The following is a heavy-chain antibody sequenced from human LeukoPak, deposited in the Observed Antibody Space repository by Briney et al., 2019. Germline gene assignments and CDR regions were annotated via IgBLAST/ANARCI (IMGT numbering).Heavy chain of an antibody. Sequence: GGSLRLSCAASGFTLSSYAMSWVRQAPGKGLEWVSAISGSGGSTYYADSVKGRFTISRDHSKNTLYLQMNSLRAEDTAVYYCATGLSGWEYGYWGQGTLVTVSS. CDR1: GFTLSSYA. D-gene: IGHD6-19*01. CDR2: ISGSGGST. J-gene: IGHJ4*02. CDR3: ATGLSGWEYGY. V-gene: IGHV3-23*01.